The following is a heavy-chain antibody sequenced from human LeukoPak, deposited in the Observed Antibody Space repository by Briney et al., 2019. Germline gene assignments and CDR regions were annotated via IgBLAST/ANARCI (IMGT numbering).Heavy chain of an antibody. CDR3: AKDQDNYYDSSGKTGDAFAFDI. CDR1: GFTFSSYS. D-gene: IGHD3-22*01. V-gene: IGHV3-23*01. CDR2: ISGSGGST. Sequence: PGGSLRLSCAASGFTFSSYSMNWVRQAPGKGLEWVSAISGSGGSTYYADSVKGRFTISRDNSKNTLYLQMNSLRAEDTAVYYCAKDQDNYYDSSGKTGDAFAFDIWGQGTMVTVSS. J-gene: IGHJ3*02.